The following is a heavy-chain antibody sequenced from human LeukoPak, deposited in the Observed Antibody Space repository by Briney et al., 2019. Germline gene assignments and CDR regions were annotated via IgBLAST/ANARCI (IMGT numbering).Heavy chain of an antibody. CDR3: VKGITMVRGVTNWFDS. CDR2: ISSNGGST. CDR1: GFTFSSYA. D-gene: IGHD3-10*01. Sequence: GGSLTLSCSASGFTFSSYAMHWLRQSPGKGLEYVSAISSNGGSTYYADSVKGRFTISRDNSKNTLYLQMSSLRAEDTAVYYCVKGITMVRGVTNWFDSWGQGNLVIVSS. J-gene: IGHJ5*01. V-gene: IGHV3-64D*06.